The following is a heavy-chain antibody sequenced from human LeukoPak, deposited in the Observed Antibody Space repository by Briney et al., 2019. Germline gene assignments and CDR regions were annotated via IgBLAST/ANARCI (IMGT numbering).Heavy chain of an antibody. V-gene: IGHV3-30-3*01. D-gene: IGHD5-12*01. CDR1: GFTFSSYA. CDR3: VRDRGYSGSYFDY. Sequence: QPGGSLRLSCAASGFTFSSYAMHWVRQAPGKGLEWVAVISYDGSNKYYADSVKGRFTISRDNSKNTLYLQMNSLRAEDTAVYYCVRDRGYSGSYFDYWGQGTLVTVSS. CDR2: ISYDGSNK. J-gene: IGHJ4*02.